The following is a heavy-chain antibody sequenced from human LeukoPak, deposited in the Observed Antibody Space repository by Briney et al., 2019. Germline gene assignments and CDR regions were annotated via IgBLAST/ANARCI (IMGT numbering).Heavy chain of an antibody. D-gene: IGHD3-10*01. Sequence: GGSLRLSCAASGFTFSSYTMHWVRQAPGKGLEWVAVISYDGSNKYYAESVKGRFTISRDNSRNTLYLQMNSLRAEDTAVYYCARGLHYYYYGMDVWGQGTTVTLFS. V-gene: IGHV3-30-3*01. CDR2: ISYDGSNK. J-gene: IGHJ6*02. CDR1: GFTFSSYT. CDR3: ARGLHYYYYGMDV.